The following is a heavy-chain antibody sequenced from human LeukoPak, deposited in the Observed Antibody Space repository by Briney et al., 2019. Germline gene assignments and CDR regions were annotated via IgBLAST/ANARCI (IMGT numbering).Heavy chain of an antibody. CDR2: IKGDGSEK. CDR1: GFTFSSYW. J-gene: IGHJ4*02. D-gene: IGHD6-13*01. Sequence: GGSLRLSCAASGFTFSSYWMTWVRQAPGKGLEWVVNIKGDGSEKYYVDSVKGRFTISRDSAKNSLFLQMNSLRAEDTAVYYCASGRPSSSWYDYWGQGTLVTVSS. V-gene: IGHV3-7*01. CDR3: ASGRPSSSWYDY.